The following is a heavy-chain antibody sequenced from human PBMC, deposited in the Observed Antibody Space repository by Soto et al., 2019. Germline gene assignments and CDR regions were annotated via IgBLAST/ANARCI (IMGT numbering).Heavy chain of an antibody. CDR2: INANDGST. CDR1: GYTFTSYY. Sequence: ASVKVSCKASGYTFTSYYMHWVRQAPGQGLEWMGIINANDGSTSYAQKLQGRVTMTTDTSTSTAYMELRSLRSDDTAVYYCARDHGGSSAGFDYWGQGTLVTVSS. CDR3: ARDHGGSSAGFDY. J-gene: IGHJ4*02. V-gene: IGHV1-46*01. D-gene: IGHD6-13*01.